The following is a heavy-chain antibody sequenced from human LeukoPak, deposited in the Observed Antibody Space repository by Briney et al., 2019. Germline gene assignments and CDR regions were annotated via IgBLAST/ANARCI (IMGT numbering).Heavy chain of an antibody. J-gene: IGHJ6*02. V-gene: IGHV3-33*01. D-gene: IGHD3-3*01. CDR1: GFTFSSYG. Sequence: GGSLRLSCAASGFTFSSYGMHWVRQAPGKGLEWVAVIWYDGSHKYHADSVKGRITVSRDNSKNTVYLQMNSLRAEDTAVYYCARDRIYDFIKNTDDYHYGMDVWGQGTTVTVSS. CDR2: IWYDGSHK. CDR3: ARDRIYDFIKNTDDYHYGMDV.